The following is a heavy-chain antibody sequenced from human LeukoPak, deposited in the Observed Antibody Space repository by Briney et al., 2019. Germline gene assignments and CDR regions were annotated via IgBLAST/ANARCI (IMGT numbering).Heavy chain of an antibody. J-gene: IGHJ4*02. Sequence: PGGSLRLSCAASGFTFSSYAVHWVRQAPGKGLEWVAVISYDGSNKYYADSVKGRFTISRDNSKNTLYLQMNSLRAEDTAVYYCAREGIQLDYFDYWGQGTLVTVSS. D-gene: IGHD5-18*01. CDR2: ISYDGSNK. CDR1: GFTFSSYA. CDR3: AREGIQLDYFDY. V-gene: IGHV3-30*04.